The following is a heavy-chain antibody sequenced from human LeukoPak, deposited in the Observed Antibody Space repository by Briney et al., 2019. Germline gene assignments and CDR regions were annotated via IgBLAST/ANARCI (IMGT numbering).Heavy chain of an antibody. CDR3: ASSASYPLDY. CDR2: INSDGSRT. Sequence: QSGGSLRLSCAASGFTFSSYWMYWVRQAPGKGLVWVSRINSDGSRTSYADSVKGRFTISRDNAKNTLYLQMNSLRAEDTAVYYCASSASYPLDYWGQGTLVTASS. D-gene: IGHD3-10*01. V-gene: IGHV3-74*01. J-gene: IGHJ4*02. CDR1: GFTFSSYW.